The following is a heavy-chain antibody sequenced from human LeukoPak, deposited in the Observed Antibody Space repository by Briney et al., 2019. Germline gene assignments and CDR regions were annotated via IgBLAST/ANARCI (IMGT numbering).Heavy chain of an antibody. J-gene: IGHJ4*02. Sequence: GGSLRLSCTASGFTFGDYAMSWFRQAPGKGLEWVGFIRSKAYGGTTEYAASVKGRFTISRDDSKSIAYLQMNSLKTEDTAVYYCTSGPENFCGGDCYTDYWGQGTLVTVSS. CDR2: IRSKAYGGTT. V-gene: IGHV3-49*03. CDR1: GFTFGDYA. CDR3: TSGPENFCGGDCYTDY. D-gene: IGHD2-21*02.